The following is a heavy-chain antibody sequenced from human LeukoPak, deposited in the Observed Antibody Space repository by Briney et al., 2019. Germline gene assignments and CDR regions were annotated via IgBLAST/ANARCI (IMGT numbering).Heavy chain of an antibody. CDR3: ARVNRFYVRTYTTGYDI. CDR2: INPHSGGT. V-gene: IGHV1-2*02. CDR1: GYNYRDYY. Sequence: ASVKVSCKASGYNYRDYYIHWVRHAPGQGLEWMGWINPHSGGTRYAPKFQGRVTMSRDTAINTAYMELRRLRSDDTAVFYCARVNRFYVRTYTTGYDIWGQGTRVTVSS. D-gene: IGHD3-16*01. J-gene: IGHJ3*02.